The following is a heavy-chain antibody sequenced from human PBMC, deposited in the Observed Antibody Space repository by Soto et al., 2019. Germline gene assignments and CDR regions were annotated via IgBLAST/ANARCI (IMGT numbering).Heavy chain of an antibody. Sequence: DVQLLESGGGLVQPGGSLRLSCAASGFTFRSYAMSWVRQAPGKGLEWVSGISGSGISTHYADSVKGRFTVSRDNSKNTRSLQMNSLRAGDTAVYNCAKEPVGPDWYFDLWGRGTLVTVSS. CDR2: ISGSGIST. J-gene: IGHJ2*01. CDR3: AKEPVGPDWYFDL. CDR1: GFTFRSYA. V-gene: IGHV3-23*01.